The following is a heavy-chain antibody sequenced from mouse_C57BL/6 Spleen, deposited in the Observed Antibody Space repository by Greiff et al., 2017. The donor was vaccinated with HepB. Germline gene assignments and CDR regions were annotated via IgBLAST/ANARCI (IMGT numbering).Heavy chain of an antibody. CDR1: GYSFTGYY. CDR3: GRCEGYSNFARDY. CDR2: IYPYNGVS. Sequence: VQLQQSGPELVKPGASVKISCKASGYSFTGYYMPWVKQSHGHNLDWIGYIYPYNGVSSYNQKFKGKATLTVDKSSSTAYMELRSLTSEDSAVYYCGRCEGYSNFARDYWGQGTSVTVSS. D-gene: IGHD2-5*01. J-gene: IGHJ4*01. V-gene: IGHV1-31*01.